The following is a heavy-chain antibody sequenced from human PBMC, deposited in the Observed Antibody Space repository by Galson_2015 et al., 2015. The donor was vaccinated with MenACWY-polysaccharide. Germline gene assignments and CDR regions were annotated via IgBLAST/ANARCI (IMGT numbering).Heavy chain of an antibody. CDR1: GFTFSNYF. V-gene: IGHV3-23*01. D-gene: IGHD2-15*01. CDR3: SRYCSGIRCYSGLDY. Sequence: SLRLSCAASGFTFSNYFMTWVRQAPGKGLEWVSTVTSSGAATYYADSVKGRFTISRDNSRNTLYLQMNSLRAENTAVYYCSRYCSGIRCYSGLDYWGQGTLVTVSS. CDR2: VTSSGAAT. J-gene: IGHJ4*02.